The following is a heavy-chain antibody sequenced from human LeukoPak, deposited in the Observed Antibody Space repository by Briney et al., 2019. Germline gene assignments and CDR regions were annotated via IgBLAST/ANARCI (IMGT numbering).Heavy chain of an antibody. CDR3: ARDPWSGYHQLYNWFDP. V-gene: IGHV3-74*01. D-gene: IGHD3-3*01. CDR2: INSDGSST. J-gene: IGHJ5*02. Sequence: GGSLRLSCAASGFTFSSYWMHWVRQAPGKGLVWVSRINSDGSSTSYADSVKGRFTISRDNAKNTLYLQMNSLRAEDTAVYYCARDPWSGYHQLYNWFDPWGQGTLVTVSS. CDR1: GFTFSSYW.